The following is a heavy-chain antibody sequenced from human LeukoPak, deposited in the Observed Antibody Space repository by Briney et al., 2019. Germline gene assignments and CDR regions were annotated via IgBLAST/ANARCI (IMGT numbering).Heavy chain of an antibody. Sequence: GGSLRLSCAASGFPFSNAWMSWVRQAPGKGLAWVGRIKSKTNGGKTDYAAPVQGRFSISRDDSENTLYLQMNGLNTEDTAVYYCSTVSPYYGSGTTSPDSWGQGTLVVVSS. J-gene: IGHJ4*02. CDR2: IKSKTNGGKT. D-gene: IGHD3-10*01. CDR3: STVSPYYGSGTTSPDS. V-gene: IGHV3-15*01. CDR1: GFPFSNAW.